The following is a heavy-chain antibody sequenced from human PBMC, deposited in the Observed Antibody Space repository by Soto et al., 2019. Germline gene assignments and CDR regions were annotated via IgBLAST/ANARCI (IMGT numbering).Heavy chain of an antibody. V-gene: IGHV3-33*01. Sequence: QVQLVESGGGVVQPGQSLGLYCAASGFTVSNYGMPWVRQAPGKGLEWVAVIWRDGNTKYYRDSVKGRFTISRDNSTNTPELQMSCLGVDDTAVYFCAIGEAWTDDAFDICCLGTMVIISS. D-gene: IGHD5-12*01. CDR1: GFTVSNYG. CDR3: AIGEAWTDDAFDI. J-gene: IGHJ3*02. CDR2: IWRDGNTK.